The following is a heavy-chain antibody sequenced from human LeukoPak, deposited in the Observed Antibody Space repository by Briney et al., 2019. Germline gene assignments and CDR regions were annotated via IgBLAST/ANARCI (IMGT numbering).Heavy chain of an antibody. D-gene: IGHD5-24*01. CDR1: GASISSGTYY. CDR3: ARDVEMGAIGHYFDS. CDR2: IYHSGST. Sequence: SETLSLTCAVSGASISSGTYYWSWIRQHPGKGLEWIGYIYHSGSTFYNPSLKSRVTISAHTSENQFSLNLRSVTAADTAIYYCARDVEMGAIGHYFDSWGQGTLVTVSS. V-gene: IGHV4-31*11. J-gene: IGHJ4*02.